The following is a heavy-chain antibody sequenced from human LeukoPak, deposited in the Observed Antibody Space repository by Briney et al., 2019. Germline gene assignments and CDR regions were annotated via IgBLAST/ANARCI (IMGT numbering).Heavy chain of an antibody. CDR2: ISWNSGTI. D-gene: IGHD6-19*01. Sequence: GRSLRLSCAASGFIFDNYAMNWVRQVPGKGLEWISLISWNSGTIGYADSVKGRFTISRDNANNFLYLQMNSLRAEDTALYYCARAYKDRSLAGKKEFFQHWGQGTLVTVSS. CDR1: GFIFDNYA. CDR3: ARAYKDRSLAGKKEFFQH. J-gene: IGHJ1*01. V-gene: IGHV3-9*01.